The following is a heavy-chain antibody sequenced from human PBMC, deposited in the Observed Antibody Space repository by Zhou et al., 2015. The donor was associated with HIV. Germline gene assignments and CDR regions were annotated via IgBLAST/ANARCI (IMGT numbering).Heavy chain of an antibody. CDR3: ATRNIVVVPAAISDYGMDV. J-gene: IGHJ6*02. V-gene: IGHV1-46*01. CDR1: GYTFTSYY. Sequence: QVQLVQSGAEVKKPGASVKVSCKASGYTFTSYYMHWVRQAPGQGLEWMGIINPSGGSTSYAQKFQGRVTMTRDTSTSTVYMELSSLRSEDTAVYYCATRNIVVVPAAISDYGMDVWGQGTTVTVSS. CDR2: INPSGGST. D-gene: IGHD2-2*02.